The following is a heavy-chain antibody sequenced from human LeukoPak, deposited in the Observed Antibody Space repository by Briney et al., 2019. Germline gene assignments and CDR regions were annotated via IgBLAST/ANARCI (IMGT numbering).Heavy chain of an antibody. CDR3: VRVKGTYFDY. CDR2: ISASGSDI. V-gene: IGHV3-48*01. CDR1: GFPLSSYS. Sequence: GGSLRLSCAASGFPLSSYSMNWVRQAPGRRLEWISYISASGSDIYYVDSVKGRVTVSRDNARNSLFLQMDSPRAEDTAVYYCVRVKGTYFDYWGPGTLVTVSS. D-gene: IGHD1-1*01. J-gene: IGHJ4*02.